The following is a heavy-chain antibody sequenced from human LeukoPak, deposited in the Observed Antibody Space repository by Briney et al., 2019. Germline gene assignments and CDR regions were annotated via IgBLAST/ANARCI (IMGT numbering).Heavy chain of an antibody. Sequence: GASVKVSCKASGYTFTGYYMHWVRQAPGQGLEWMGRINPNSGGTNYAQKFQGRVTMTRDTSISTAYMELSRLRFAGTAVYYLVGALKYALRGATGAFDIWGQGTMVTVSS. CDR2: INPNSGGT. CDR3: VGALKYALRGATGAFDI. J-gene: IGHJ3*02. CDR1: GYTFTGYY. V-gene: IGHV1-2*06. D-gene: IGHD1-26*01.